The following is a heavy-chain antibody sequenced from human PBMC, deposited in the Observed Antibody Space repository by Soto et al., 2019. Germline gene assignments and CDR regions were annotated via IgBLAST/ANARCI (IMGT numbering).Heavy chain of an antibody. J-gene: IGHJ4*02. CDR2: VYYSGTT. Sequence: SETLSLTCTVSGDSITASDSNWAWSRQPPGKGLEWIWTVYYSGTTSQNPPLRSRITMSGDTSRNQFSLNLRSVTAADSGVYYCAQLVRADVRRSDLDHWGQGTLVTVSS. V-gene: IGHV4-39*01. CDR3: AQLVRADVRRSDLDH. CDR1: GDSITASDSN. D-gene: IGHD3-10*02.